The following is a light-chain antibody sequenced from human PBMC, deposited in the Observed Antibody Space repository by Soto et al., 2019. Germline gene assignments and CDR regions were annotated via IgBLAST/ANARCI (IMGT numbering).Light chain of an antibody. CDR1: QNLLYSPNNKDY. Sequence: DIVMTQSPDSLAVSLGERATINCRSSQNLLYSPNNKDYLSWFQQKAGQPPKLLIHWASTRESGVPDRFTGTGSGTDFTLTISSLQAEDVAIYFCLQYYSTPLTFGGGTKVDI. CDR3: LQYYSTPLT. CDR2: WAS. J-gene: IGKJ4*01. V-gene: IGKV4-1*01.